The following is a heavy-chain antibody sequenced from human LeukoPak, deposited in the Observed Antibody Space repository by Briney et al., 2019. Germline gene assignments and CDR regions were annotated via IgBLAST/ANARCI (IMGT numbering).Heavy chain of an antibody. CDR1: GFTFSRYW. CDR2: IKPDGSES. CDR3: ARDLTMIVPGAFDI. V-gene: IGHV3-7*01. J-gene: IGHJ3*02. Sequence: GGSLRLSCAISGFTFSRYWMTWVRQAPGKGLECVAIIKPDGSESYYGDSVKGRFTISGDNAKDSLYLQMKSLRAEDTAVYYCARDLTMIVPGAFDIWGHGTTVIVSS. D-gene: IGHD3-22*01.